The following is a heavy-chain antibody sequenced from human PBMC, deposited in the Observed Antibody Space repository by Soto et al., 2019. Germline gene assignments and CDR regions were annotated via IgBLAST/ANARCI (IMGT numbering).Heavy chain of an antibody. Sequence: PGGSLRLSCAASGFTVSSKYMSWVRQAPGKGLEWVSLIFSGGTTYYADSVNGRFTISRDYSKNTLYLQMNSLRAEDTAVYYCATGGSGGVANQYSYYAMAVWGKGTTVIVSS. CDR1: GFTVSSKY. CDR2: IFSGGTT. D-gene: IGHD3-16*01. V-gene: IGHV3-53*01. J-gene: IGHJ6*04. CDR3: ATGGSGGVANQYSYYAMAV.